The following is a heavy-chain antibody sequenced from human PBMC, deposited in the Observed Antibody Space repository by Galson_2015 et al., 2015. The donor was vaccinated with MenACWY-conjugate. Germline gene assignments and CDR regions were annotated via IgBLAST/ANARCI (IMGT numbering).Heavy chain of an antibody. V-gene: IGHV3-74*01. Sequence: SLRLSCAASEFTFSSYWMHWVRHVPGKGLVWVSRISSDGTITNYADSVKGRFTISRDNAKNTLFLQMIGLRAEDTAVYYCARELRNYWYFDLWGRGTLVTVSS. CDR2: ISSDGTIT. CDR3: ARELRNYWYFDL. CDR1: EFTFSSYW. J-gene: IGHJ2*01.